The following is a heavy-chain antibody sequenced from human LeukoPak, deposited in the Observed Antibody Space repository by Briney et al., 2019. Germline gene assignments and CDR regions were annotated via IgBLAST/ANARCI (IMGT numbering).Heavy chain of an antibody. Sequence: GGSLRLSCAASGFTFSDYYMSWIRQAPGKGLEWVSYISSSGSTIYYADSVKGRFTISRDNAKNSLYLQMNSLRAEDTAVYYCAREIAAAAYCVDYWGQGTLVTVSS. CDR3: AREIAAAAYCVDY. D-gene: IGHD6-13*01. CDR2: ISSSGSTI. J-gene: IGHJ4*02. V-gene: IGHV3-11*04. CDR1: GFTFSDYY.